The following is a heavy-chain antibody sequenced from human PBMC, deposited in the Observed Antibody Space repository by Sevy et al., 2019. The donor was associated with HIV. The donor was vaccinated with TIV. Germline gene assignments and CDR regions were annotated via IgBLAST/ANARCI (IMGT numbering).Heavy chain of an antibody. CDR1: GYTFTGYY. D-gene: IGHD3-22*01. Sequence: ASVKVSCKASGYTFTGYYMHWVRQAPGQGLEWMGRINPNSGGTNYAQKFQGRVTMTRDTSISTAYMELSRLRSDDTDVDYCASNVYYDSSGYSGVGGYYYYYGMDVWGQGTTVTVSS. J-gene: IGHJ6*02. CDR2: INPNSGGT. CDR3: ASNVYYDSSGYSGVGGYYYYYGMDV. V-gene: IGHV1-2*05.